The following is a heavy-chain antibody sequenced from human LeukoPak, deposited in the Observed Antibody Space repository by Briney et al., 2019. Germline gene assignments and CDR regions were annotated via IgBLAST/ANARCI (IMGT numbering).Heavy chain of an antibody. V-gene: IGHV3-23*01. CDR3: AKHSLKTGYASGRIWDS. D-gene: IGHD6-19*01. CDR1: GFTFSSYA. Sequence: PGGSLRLSCAASGFTFSSYAMSWVRQAPGKGLEWVSAISGSGSSTYYADSVKGHLTISRDNSKNTLYLQVSSLRAEDTAIYYCAKHSLKTGYASGRIWDSWGQGTLVTVSS. CDR2: ISGSGSST. J-gene: IGHJ4*02.